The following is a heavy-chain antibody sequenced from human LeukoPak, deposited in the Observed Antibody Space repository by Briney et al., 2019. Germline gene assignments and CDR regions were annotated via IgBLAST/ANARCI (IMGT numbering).Heavy chain of an antibody. CDR1: GFTFSSYW. CDR3: AEEMGGIGVVVPAAFYEFDF. Sequence: QPGGSLRLSCAASGFTFSSYWMSWVRQAPGKGLEWVANIKQDGSEKYYVDSVKGRFTISRDNAKNSLYLQMNRLRTEDTAVYYCAEEMGGIGVVVPAAFYEFDFWGQGNLVHVSS. J-gene: IGHJ4*02. D-gene: IGHD2-2*01. CDR2: IKQDGSEK. V-gene: IGHV3-7*03.